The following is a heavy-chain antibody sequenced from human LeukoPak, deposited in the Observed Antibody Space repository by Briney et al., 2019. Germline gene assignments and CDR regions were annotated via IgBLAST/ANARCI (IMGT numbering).Heavy chain of an antibody. CDR2: IYYSGST. J-gene: IGHJ5*02. CDR3: ARLRGYSYGSWFDP. D-gene: IGHD5-18*01. V-gene: IGHV4-59*08. Sequence: SETLSLTCTVSGGSISSYYWSWIRQPPGKGLEWIGYIYYSGSTNYNPSLKSRVTISVDTSKNQFSLKPSSVTAADTAVYYCARLRGYSYGSWFDPWGQGTLVTVSS. CDR1: GGSISSYY.